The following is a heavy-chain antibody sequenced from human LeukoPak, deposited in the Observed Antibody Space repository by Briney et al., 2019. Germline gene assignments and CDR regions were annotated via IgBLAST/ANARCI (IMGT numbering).Heavy chain of an antibody. CDR3: AKDGRGYCSSTSCYRDDMDV. D-gene: IGHD2-2*01. CDR1: GFPFSSYC. J-gene: IGHJ6*04. CDR2: ISYDGSNK. V-gene: IGHV3-30*18. Sequence: QPGRSLRLSFAASGFPFSSYCMHWVRQAPGKGLEWVAVISYDGSNKYYADSVKGRFTISRDNSKNTLYLQMNSLRAEDTAEYDCAKDGRGYCSSTSCYRDDMDVWGKGTTVTVSS.